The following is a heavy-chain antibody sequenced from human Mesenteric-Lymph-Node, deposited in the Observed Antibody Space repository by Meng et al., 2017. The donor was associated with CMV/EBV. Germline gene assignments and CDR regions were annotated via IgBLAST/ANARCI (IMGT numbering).Heavy chain of an antibody. CDR1: GFTFSSYG. Sequence: GESLKISCAASGFTFSSYGMHWVRQAPGKGLEWVAVIWYDGSNKYYADSVKGRFTISRDNSKNTLYLQMNSLRLDDTAVYYCARDPSNIAMYGWDGNLGFWGQGTLVTVSS. J-gene: IGHJ4*02. D-gene: IGHD6-13*01. CDR2: IWYDGSNK. V-gene: IGHV3-33*01. CDR3: ARDPSNIAMYGWDGNLGF.